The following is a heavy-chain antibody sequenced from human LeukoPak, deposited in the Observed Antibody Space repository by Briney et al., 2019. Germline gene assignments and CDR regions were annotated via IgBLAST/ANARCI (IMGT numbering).Heavy chain of an antibody. D-gene: IGHD6-13*01. V-gene: IGHV3-48*03. J-gene: IGHJ4*02. CDR3: ATSSSWHYFDY. CDR1: GFTFSSYE. CDR2: ISSSGSTI. Sequence: GGSLRLSCAASGFTFSSYEMNWVRQAPGKGLEWVSYISSSGSTIYYADSVKGRFTISRDNAKNSLYLQMNSLRAEDTAVYYCATSSSWHYFDYWGQGTLVTVSS.